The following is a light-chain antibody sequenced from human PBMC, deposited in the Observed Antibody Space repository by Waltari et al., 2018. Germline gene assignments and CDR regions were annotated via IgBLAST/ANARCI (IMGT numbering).Light chain of an antibody. CDR1: SNNVGNQG. Sequence: QAGLTQSPSVSKGLRQTATLTCTGNSNNVGNQGAAWLQQHQGQPPRLLSYRNNNRPSGISERFSASRSGNTASLTITGLQPEDEADYYCSAWDSNLREYVFGTGTKVTVL. CDR3: SAWDSNLREYV. CDR2: RNN. V-gene: IGLV10-54*04. J-gene: IGLJ1*01.